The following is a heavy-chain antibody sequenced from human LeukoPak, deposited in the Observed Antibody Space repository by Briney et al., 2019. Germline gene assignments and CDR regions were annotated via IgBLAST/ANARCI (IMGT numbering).Heavy chain of an antibody. CDR2: ISGDGGST. J-gene: IGHJ4*02. Sequence: GSLRLSCAASGFSFDDYAMLWVRQGPGKGLEWVSHISGDGGSTYYGDSVKGRFIISRDNSKNSLYLEMNSLRIEDTGLYYCAKDKGDGEYVDYWGQGTLVTVSS. CDR1: GFSFDDYA. D-gene: IGHD5-24*01. CDR3: AKDKGDGEYVDY. V-gene: IGHV3-43*02.